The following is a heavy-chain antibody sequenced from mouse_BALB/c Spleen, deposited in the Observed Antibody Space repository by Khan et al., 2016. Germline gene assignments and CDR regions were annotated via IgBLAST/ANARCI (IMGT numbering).Heavy chain of an antibody. CDR1: GFSLSTSGMG. CDR3: ARPRSTMITTGLAY. J-gene: IGHJ3*01. Sequence: QVTLKESGPGILQPSQTLSLTCSFSGFSLSTSGMGVSWIRQPSGKGLEWLAHIYWDDDKRYNPSLKRRLTISKDISRNQVFLKITSVDTADTAAYYCARPRSTMITTGLAYWGQGTLVTVSA. CDR2: IYWDDDK. D-gene: IGHD2-4*01. V-gene: IGHV8-12*01.